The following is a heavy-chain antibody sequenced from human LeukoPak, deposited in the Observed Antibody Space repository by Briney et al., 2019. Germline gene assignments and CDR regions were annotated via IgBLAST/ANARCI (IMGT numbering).Heavy chain of an antibody. CDR1: GFTFSSYG. D-gene: IGHD5-18*01. CDR2: INSDGRST. V-gene: IGHV3-74*01. CDR3: AKGAGSGYRIDY. J-gene: IGHJ4*02. Sequence: GGSLRLSCAASGFTFSSYGMHWVRQAPGKGLVWVSRINSDGRSTNYADSVKGRFSISRDNAENTLYLQMNSLRAEDTALYYCAKGAGSGYRIDYWGQGTLVTVSS.